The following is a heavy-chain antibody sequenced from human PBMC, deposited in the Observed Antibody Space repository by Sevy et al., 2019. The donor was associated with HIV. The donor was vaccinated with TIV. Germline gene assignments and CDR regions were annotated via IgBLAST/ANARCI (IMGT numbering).Heavy chain of an antibody. J-gene: IGHJ6*02. V-gene: IGHV3-30*04. CDR3: ARESGDYRAPDYYYYYGMDV. CDR2: ISYDGSNK. D-gene: IGHD4-17*01. Sequence: GGSLRLSCAASGFTFSSYAMHWVRQAPGKGLEWVAVISYDGSNKYYADSVKGRFTISRDNSKNTLYLQMNSLRAEDTAVYYCARESGDYRAPDYYYYYGMDVWGQGTTVTVSS. CDR1: GFTFSSYA.